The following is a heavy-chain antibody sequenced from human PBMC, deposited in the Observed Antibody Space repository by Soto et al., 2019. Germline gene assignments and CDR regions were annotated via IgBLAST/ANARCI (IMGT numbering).Heavy chain of an antibody. D-gene: IGHD2-2*01. CDR2: ITDKTDGETT. J-gene: IGHJ3*01. CDR3: TTARFLPTFDV. V-gene: IGHV3-15*01. CDR1: GLPFKDAW. Sequence: EVQLVESGGGLVKPGGSLTLSCTVSGLPFKDAWMTWVRQAPGKGLQWVGRITDKTDGETTEYAAPVKDRFTISRDDSRNTVYLQMTSLKSDDTAVYYCTTARFLPTFDVWGQGTMVIVSS.